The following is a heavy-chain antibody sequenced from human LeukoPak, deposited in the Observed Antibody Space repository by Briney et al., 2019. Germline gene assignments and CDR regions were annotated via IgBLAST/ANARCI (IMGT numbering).Heavy chain of an antibody. CDR1: GFTFSSYG. D-gene: IGHD3-16*01. J-gene: IGHJ3*02. CDR2: IWYDGSNK. CDR3: ARDLGGWNSAFDI. Sequence: GGSLRLSCAASGFTFSSYGMHWVRQAPGKGLEWVAVIWYDGSNKYYADSVKGRFTISRDNSKNTLYLQMNSLRAEDTAVYYCARDLGGWNSAFDIWGQGTMVTVSS. V-gene: IGHV3-33*01.